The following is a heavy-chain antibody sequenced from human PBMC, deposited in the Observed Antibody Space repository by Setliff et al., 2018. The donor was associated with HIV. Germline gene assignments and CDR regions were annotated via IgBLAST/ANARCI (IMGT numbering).Heavy chain of an antibody. CDR2: IGSSGSAI. CDR1: GFTFSNYE. Sequence: GGSLRLSCAASGFTFSNYEMNWVRQAPGKGLEWISYIGSSGSAIYYADSVKGRFTISRDNAKSSLYLQMNSLRAEDTAVYYCARDYLYYNLYNGSPVYGMDVWGQGTTVTVS. D-gene: IGHD3-3*01. CDR3: ARDYLYYNLYNGSPVYGMDV. V-gene: IGHV3-48*03. J-gene: IGHJ6*02.